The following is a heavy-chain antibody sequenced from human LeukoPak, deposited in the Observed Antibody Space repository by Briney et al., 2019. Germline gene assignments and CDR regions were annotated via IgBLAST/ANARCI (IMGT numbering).Heavy chain of an antibody. J-gene: IGHJ4*02. CDR1: GAPICSFY. CDR3: ARESVDYGSGSHDY. Sequence: PSETLSLTCTVSGAPICSFYWSWIRQPAGKGLELIGRVHSSGTTNYIPSIKSRVTMSVDTSKDQFSLKLNPLTAADTAMYYCARESVDYGSGSHDYWGQGILVTVSS. D-gene: IGHD3-10*01. CDR2: VHSSGTT. V-gene: IGHV4-4*07.